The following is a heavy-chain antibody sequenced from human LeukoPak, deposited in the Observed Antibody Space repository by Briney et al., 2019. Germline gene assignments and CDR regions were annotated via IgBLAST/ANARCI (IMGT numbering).Heavy chain of an antibody. V-gene: IGHV1-69*05. D-gene: IGHD1-26*01. Sequence: SVKVSCKASGGTFSSFAISWVRQAPGQGLEWMGGIIPIFGTANYAQKFQGRVTITTDESTSTAYMELSSLRSEDTAVYYCARDDGVESGSYSLDYWGQGTLVTVSS. J-gene: IGHJ4*02. CDR1: GGTFSSFA. CDR3: ARDDGVESGSYSLDY. CDR2: IIPIFGTA.